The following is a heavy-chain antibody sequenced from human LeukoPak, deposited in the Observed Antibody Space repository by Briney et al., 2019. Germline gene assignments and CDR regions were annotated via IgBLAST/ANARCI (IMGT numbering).Heavy chain of an antibody. V-gene: IGHV4-59*01. CDR2: IYYSGST. J-gene: IGHJ4*02. Sequence: SETLSLTCTVSGGSINNYYWSWIRQPPGKGLEWSGYIYYSGSTNYNPSLKSRVTISVDTSKNQFSLRLSSVTAADTAVYYCARPLYFYDSSGPLGHWGQGTLVTVSS. CDR3: ARPLYFYDSSGPLGH. CDR1: GGSINNYY. D-gene: IGHD3-22*01.